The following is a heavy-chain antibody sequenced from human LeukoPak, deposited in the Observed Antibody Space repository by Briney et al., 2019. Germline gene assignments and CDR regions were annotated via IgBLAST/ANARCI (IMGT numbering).Heavy chain of an antibody. CDR2: ISSSAGST. D-gene: IGHD5-18*01. CDR3: AKGSGRGYSYGLEY. CDR1: GFTYSSYG. J-gene: IGHJ4*02. V-gene: IGHV3-23*01. Sequence: GGSLRLSCVTSGFTYSSYGMTWVRQAPGKGPESVSVISSSAGSTYYADSVKGRFTISRDNSKNTLYLQMNSLRAEDTAVYYCAKGSGRGYSYGLEYWGQGTLVTVSS.